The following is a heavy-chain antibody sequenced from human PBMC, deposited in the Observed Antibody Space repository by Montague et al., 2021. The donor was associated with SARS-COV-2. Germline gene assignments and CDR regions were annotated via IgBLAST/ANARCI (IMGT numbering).Heavy chain of an antibody. V-gene: IGHV3-7*01. CDR1: RFTFGSYW. CDR3: ARQDSSGYHFFDY. D-gene: IGHD3-22*01. CDR2: IRQDETEK. Sequence: SLRLSCAASRFTFGSYWMSWVRQAPGKGLEWVANIRQDETEKFYGDSVKGRFTISRDNAKNSLYLQMNSLGADDTAVYYCARQDSSGYHFFDYWGLGTLVTVSS. J-gene: IGHJ4*02.